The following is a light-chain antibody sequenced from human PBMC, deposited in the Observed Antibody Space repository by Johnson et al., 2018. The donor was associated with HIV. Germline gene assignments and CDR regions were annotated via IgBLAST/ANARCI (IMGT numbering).Light chain of an antibody. V-gene: IGLV1-51*01. CDR3: GTWDTSLGWV. CDR1: SSNIGNNY. Sequence: QSLLTQPPSVSAAPGQKVTISCSGSSSNIGNNYVSWYQQLPGTAPKLLIYDNNRRPSGIPDRFSGSKSGTSATLAITGLQTGDEADYYCGTWDTSLGWVFGTGTRVTVL. J-gene: IGLJ1*01. CDR2: DNN.